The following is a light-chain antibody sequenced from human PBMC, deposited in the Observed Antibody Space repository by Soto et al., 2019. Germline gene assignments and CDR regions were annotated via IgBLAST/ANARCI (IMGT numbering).Light chain of an antibody. CDR3: SSYTSITTLEV. Sequence: QSALTQPASVSGSPGQSITISCTGTNSDVGGYNYVSWYQQHPGKAPKLMIYEVTNRPSGVSNRFSGSKSGNTASLTISGLQAEDEADYYCSSYTSITTLEVFGGGTKLTVL. J-gene: IGLJ2*01. V-gene: IGLV2-14*01. CDR2: EVT. CDR1: NSDVGGYNY.